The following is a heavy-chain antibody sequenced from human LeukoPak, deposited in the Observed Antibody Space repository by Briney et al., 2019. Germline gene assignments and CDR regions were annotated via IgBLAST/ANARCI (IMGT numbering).Heavy chain of an antibody. Sequence: PGGSLRLSCAASGFTFSSDGMHWVRQAPGKGLEWVAVIWYDGSNKYYADSVKGRFTISRDNSKNTLYLQMNSLRAEDTAVYYCARGNLAAPLDYWGQGTLVTVSS. J-gene: IGHJ4*02. CDR1: GFTFSSDG. D-gene: IGHD6-6*01. CDR3: ARGNLAAPLDY. V-gene: IGHV3-33*01. CDR2: IWYDGSNK.